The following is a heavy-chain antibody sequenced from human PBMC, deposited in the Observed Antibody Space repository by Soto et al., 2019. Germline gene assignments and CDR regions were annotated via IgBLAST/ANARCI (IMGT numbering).Heavy chain of an antibody. J-gene: IGHJ2*01. Sequence: PSETLSLTCVVSGGSISSGTYHWTWIRQHPEKGLEWIGYIHYSGNAYYSPALRSLVTISVDTSKNQFSLNPSSVTAADTAVYYCARFSGVDYDTTRRNWYFDLWGRGTLVTVSS. CDR1: GGSISSGTYH. CDR3: ARFSGVDYDTTRRNWYFDL. V-gene: IGHV4-31*01. CDR2: IHYSGNA. D-gene: IGHD3-22*01.